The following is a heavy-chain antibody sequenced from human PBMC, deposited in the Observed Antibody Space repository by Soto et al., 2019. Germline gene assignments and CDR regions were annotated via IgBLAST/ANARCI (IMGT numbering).Heavy chain of an antibody. CDR2: IYSGGST. CDR3: ARLVLPEIHAFDI. D-gene: IGHD2-15*01. Sequence: GGSLRLSCAASGFTVSSNYMSWVRQAPGKGLEWVSVIYSGGSTYYADSVKGRFTISRDNSKNTLYLQMNSLRAEDTAVYYCARLVLPEIHAFDIWGQGTMVTVSS. J-gene: IGHJ3*02. V-gene: IGHV3-66*04. CDR1: GFTVSSNY.